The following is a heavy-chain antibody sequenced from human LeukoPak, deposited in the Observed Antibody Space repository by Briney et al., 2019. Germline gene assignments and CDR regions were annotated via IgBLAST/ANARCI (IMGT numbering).Heavy chain of an antibody. V-gene: IGHV3-30*04. J-gene: IGHJ5*02. Sequence: GGSLRLSCVASGFTFSSDAMHWVRQAPGKGLEWVAVISYDGKEKYHADSVKGRFTISRDNSKNTLYLQMNSLRVEDTAVYYCARGDRGTAAGNNWFNPWGQGTLVTVSS. CDR3: ARGDRGTAAGNNWFNP. CDR2: ISYDGKEK. CDR1: GFTFSSDA. D-gene: IGHD6-13*01.